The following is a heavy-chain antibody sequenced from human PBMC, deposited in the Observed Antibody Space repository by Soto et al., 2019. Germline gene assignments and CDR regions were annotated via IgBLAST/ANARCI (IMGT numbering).Heavy chain of an antibody. CDR1: GYTFTSYG. D-gene: IGHD3-10*01. CDR2: ISAYNGNT. Sequence: GASVKVSCKASGYTFTSYGISWVRQAPGQGLEWMGWISAYNGNTNYAQKLQGRVTMTTDTSTSTAYMELRSLRSDDTAVYYCARGSPVTMVRGVPGAFDIWGQGTMVTVS. V-gene: IGHV1-18*01. J-gene: IGHJ3*02. CDR3: ARGSPVTMVRGVPGAFDI.